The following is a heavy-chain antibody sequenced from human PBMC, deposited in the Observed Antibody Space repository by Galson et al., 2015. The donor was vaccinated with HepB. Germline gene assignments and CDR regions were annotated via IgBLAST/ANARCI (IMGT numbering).Heavy chain of an antibody. CDR3: ARAVPYYYDGSGYTWGY. D-gene: IGHD3-22*01. J-gene: IGHJ4*02. Sequence: SVKVSCKASGYTFTSYTIHWVRQAPGQRLEWMGWINADNGNTEYSQKFQGRVTMTRDTSATTAYMALNSLRPEDTAVYYCARAVPYYYDGSGYTWGYWGQGTLVTVSS. CDR2: INADNGNT. CDR1: GYTFTSYT. V-gene: IGHV1-3*01.